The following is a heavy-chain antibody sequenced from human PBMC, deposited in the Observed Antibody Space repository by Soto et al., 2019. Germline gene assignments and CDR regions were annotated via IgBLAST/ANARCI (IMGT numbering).Heavy chain of an antibody. CDR3: TSGAYYHSSGFSAFSY. J-gene: IGHJ4*02. CDR1: GGSISSSNW. Sequence: QVQLQESGPGLVKPSGTLSLTCAVSGGSISSSNWWSWVRQPPGKGLEWIGEIHHSGNTNYNPSLNDRIPTQIDQSNDCLSLMLSSVTDADTPVYYCTSGAYYHSSGFSAFSYWGQGVLVTVSS. D-gene: IGHD3-22*01. CDR2: IHHSGNT. V-gene: IGHV4-4*02.